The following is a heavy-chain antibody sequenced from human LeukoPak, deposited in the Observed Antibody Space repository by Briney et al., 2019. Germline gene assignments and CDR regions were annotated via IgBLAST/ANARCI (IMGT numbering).Heavy chain of an antibody. CDR3: ARVRRRSSESWFDP. CDR2: IKQDGSEK. CDR1: GFTFSSYW. Sequence: GGSLRLSCAASGFTFSSYWMSWVRQAPGKGLEWVANIKQDGSEKYYVDSVKGRFTISRDNAKNSPYLQMNSLRAEDTAVYYCARVRRRSSESWFDPWGQGTLVTVSS. J-gene: IGHJ5*02. V-gene: IGHV3-7*01. D-gene: IGHD6-13*01.